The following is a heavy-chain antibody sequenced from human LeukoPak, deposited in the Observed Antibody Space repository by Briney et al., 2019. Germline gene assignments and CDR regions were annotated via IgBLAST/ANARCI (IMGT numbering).Heavy chain of an antibody. CDR2: ISSDGSNT. J-gene: IGHJ4*02. D-gene: IGHD2-2*02. CDR3: ARYTGGGVY. CDR1: GFTFSSGY. Sequence: GGSLRLSCAVSGFTFSSGYMHWVRQPPGKGPVWVSRISSDGSNTIYADSVKGRFTISRDDARNTLYLQMNSLRDADPGVYYCARYTGGGVYWGQGTLVTVSS. V-gene: IGHV3-74*01.